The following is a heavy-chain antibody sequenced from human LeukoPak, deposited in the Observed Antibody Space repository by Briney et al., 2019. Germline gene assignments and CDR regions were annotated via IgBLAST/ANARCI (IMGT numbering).Heavy chain of an antibody. CDR2: ISYDGSNK. Sequence: GGSLRLSCAASGFTFSSYGMHWVRQAPGKGLEWVAVISYDGSNKYYADSVKGRFTISRDNSKNTLYLQMNSLRAEDTAVYYCANSRGGEIAFDIWGQGTMVTVSS. J-gene: IGHJ3*02. CDR1: GFTFSSYG. V-gene: IGHV3-30*18. CDR3: ANSRGGEIAFDI. D-gene: IGHD5-24*01.